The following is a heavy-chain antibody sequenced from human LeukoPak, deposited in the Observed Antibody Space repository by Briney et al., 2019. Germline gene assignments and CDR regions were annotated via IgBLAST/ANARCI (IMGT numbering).Heavy chain of an antibody. CDR1: GGSISSGDNY. Sequence: SETLSLTCTVSGGSISSGDNYWSWIRQPPGKGLEWIGYIYYSGSTYYNPSLKSRVTISVDTSKNQFSLKLSSVTAADTAVYYCARDGDYYDSSGNDAFDIWGQGTMVTVSS. CDR3: ARDGDYYDSSGNDAFDI. V-gene: IGHV4-30-4*01. D-gene: IGHD3-22*01. J-gene: IGHJ3*02. CDR2: IYYSGST.